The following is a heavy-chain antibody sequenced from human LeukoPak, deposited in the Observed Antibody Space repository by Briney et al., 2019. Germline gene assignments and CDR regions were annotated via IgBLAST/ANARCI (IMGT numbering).Heavy chain of an antibody. CDR2: IYYSGST. CDR3: ARDYGSGSYSFNY. Sequence: SETLSLTCTVSGGSTSSGSYYWSWIRQPPGKGLEWIGYIYYSGSTNYNPSLKSRVTISVDTSKNQFSLKLSSVTAADTAVYYCARDYGSGSYSFNYWGQGTLVTVSS. D-gene: IGHD3-10*01. J-gene: IGHJ4*02. CDR1: GGSTSSGSYY. V-gene: IGHV4-61*01.